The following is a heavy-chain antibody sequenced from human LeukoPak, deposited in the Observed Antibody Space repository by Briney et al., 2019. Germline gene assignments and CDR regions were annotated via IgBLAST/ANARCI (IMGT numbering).Heavy chain of an antibody. CDR3: AKDRDIVVVVAAYFDY. D-gene: IGHD2-15*01. J-gene: IGHJ4*02. CDR1: GFTFSSYG. V-gene: IGHV3-30*18. Sequence: PGRSLRLSCAASGFTFSSYGMHWVRQAPGKGLEWVAVISYDGSNKYYADSVKGRFTISRDNSKNTLYLQMNSLRAEDTAVYYCAKDRDIVVVVAAYFDYWGQGTLVTVSS. CDR2: ISYDGSNK.